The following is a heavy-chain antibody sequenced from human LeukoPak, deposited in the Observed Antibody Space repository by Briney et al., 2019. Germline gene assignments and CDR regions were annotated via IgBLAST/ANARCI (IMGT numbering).Heavy chain of an antibody. V-gene: IGHV3-53*01. Sequence: QPGGSLRLSCAASGFTVSSNYMSWAREAPGKGLEWVSIIYSGGSTYYADSVKRRFTISRDNAKKTVSLQMNSLRAEDTAVYYCVIDHTGHDDYWGQGTLVTVSS. D-gene: IGHD1-1*01. CDR1: GFTVSSNY. J-gene: IGHJ4*02. CDR2: IYSGGST. CDR3: VIDHTGHDDY.